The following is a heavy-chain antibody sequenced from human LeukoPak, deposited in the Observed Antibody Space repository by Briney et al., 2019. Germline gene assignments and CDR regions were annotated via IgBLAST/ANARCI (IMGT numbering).Heavy chain of an antibody. CDR2: INPCGGTT. Sequence: ASVKVSCKASGYSFTNSYLHWVRQAPGQGFEWMGIINPCGGTTTYPQKFQGRVTMTRDTSTSTVYMELSSLRSEDTAVYYCARGGFTTMVRGVIITLDAFDIWGQGTMVTVSS. D-gene: IGHD3-10*01. V-gene: IGHV1-46*01. CDR1: GYSFTNSY. J-gene: IGHJ3*02. CDR3: ARGGFTTMVRGVIITLDAFDI.